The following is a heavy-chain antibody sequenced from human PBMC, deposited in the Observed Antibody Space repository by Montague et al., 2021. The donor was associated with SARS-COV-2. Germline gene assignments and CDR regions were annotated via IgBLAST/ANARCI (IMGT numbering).Heavy chain of an antibody. CDR3: ARGVRGSGTRSL. CDR2: ISSSSSYI. V-gene: IGHV3-21*01. Sequence: SLRRSCAASGFTFSSYSMNWVRQAPGKGLEWVSSISSSSSYIYYADSVKGRFTISRDNAKNSLYLQMNSLRAEDTAVYYCARGVRGSGTRSLWGQGTLVTVSS. D-gene: IGHD2-2*01. CDR1: GFTFSSYS. J-gene: IGHJ4*02.